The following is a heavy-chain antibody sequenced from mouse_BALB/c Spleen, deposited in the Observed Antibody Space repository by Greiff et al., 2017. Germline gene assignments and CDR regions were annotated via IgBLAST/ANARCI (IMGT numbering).Heavy chain of an antibody. CDR3: ARSDYYGSSYWFAY. CDR2: ISYSGST. V-gene: IGHV3-2*02. CDR1: GYSITSDYA. D-gene: IGHD1-1*01. Sequence: VQLKESGPGLVKPSQSLSLTCTVTGYSITSDYAWNWIRQFPGNKLEWMGYISYSGSTSYNPSLKSRISITRDTSKNQFFLQLNSVTTEDTATYYCARSDYYGSSYWFAYWGQGTLVTVSA. J-gene: IGHJ3*01.